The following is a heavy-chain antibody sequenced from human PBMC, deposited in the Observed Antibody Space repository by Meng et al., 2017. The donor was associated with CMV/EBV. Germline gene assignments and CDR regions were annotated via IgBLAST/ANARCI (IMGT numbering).Heavy chain of an antibody. J-gene: IGHJ4*02. CDR1: RVTFSYYD. Sequence: LVHAGAERKKPGASCSGAWTTSRVTFSYYDRHWVRQAPGQGREWIGWVNSNNYATNDARKFQGSSSKSRDTLISTINMQLSRLMSDYTAVYYCVGISGCSLFDYWGQGTLVTVSS. CDR2: VNSNNYAT. V-gene: IGHV1-2*02. CDR3: VGISGCSLFDY. D-gene: IGHD5-12*01.